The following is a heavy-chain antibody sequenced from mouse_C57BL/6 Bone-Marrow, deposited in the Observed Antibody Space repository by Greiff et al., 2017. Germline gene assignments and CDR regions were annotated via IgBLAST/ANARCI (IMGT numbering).Heavy chain of an antibody. CDR2: INPYNGDT. J-gene: IGHJ1*03. D-gene: IGHD1-1*01. CDR1: GYSFTGYF. CDR3: ATYYYGVWYFDV. Sequence: VQLQQSGPELVKPGDSVKISCKASGYSFTGYFMNWVMQSHGKSLEWIGRINPYNGDTFYNQKFKGKATLTVDKSSSTAHMELRSLTSEDSAVYYCATYYYGVWYFDVWGTGTTVTVSS. V-gene: IGHV1-20*01.